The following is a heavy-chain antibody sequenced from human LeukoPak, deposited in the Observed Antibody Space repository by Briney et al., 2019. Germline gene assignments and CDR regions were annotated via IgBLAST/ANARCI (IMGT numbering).Heavy chain of an antibody. D-gene: IGHD3-16*01. CDR1: YDSISSYY. CDR2: IHNSGST. J-gene: IGHJ4*02. Sequence: ASETLSLTCTVAYDSISSYYWSWIRQPPGKGLGWIGYIHNSGSTMYNPSLKSRLAMSLDTSKNQFSLNLNSVTAADTAVYYCARGIRGAADYWGQGTLVTVSS. CDR3: ARGIRGAADY. V-gene: IGHV4-59*01.